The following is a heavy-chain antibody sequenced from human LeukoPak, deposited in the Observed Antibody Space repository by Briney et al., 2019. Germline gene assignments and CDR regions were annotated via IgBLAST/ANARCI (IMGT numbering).Heavy chain of an antibody. D-gene: IGHD3-3*01. J-gene: IGHJ6*02. V-gene: IGHV1-46*01. CDR2: INPSGGST. CDR3: AREGIFGVVTHSYYYGMDV. Sequence: GASVKVSCKASGYTFTSYGISWVRQAPGQGLEWMGIINPSGGSTSYAQKFQGRVTMTRDTSTSTVYMELSSLRSEDTAVYYCAREGIFGVVTHSYYYGMDVWGQGTTVTVSS. CDR1: GYTFTSYG.